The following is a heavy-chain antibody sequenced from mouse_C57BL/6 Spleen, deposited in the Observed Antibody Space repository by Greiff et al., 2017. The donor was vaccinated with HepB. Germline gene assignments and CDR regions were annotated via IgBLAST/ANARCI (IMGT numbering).Heavy chain of an antibody. CDR3: ARWGYGSSYGFDY. CDR2: IHPNSGST. V-gene: IGHV1-64*01. J-gene: IGHJ2*01. D-gene: IGHD1-1*01. CDR1: GYTFTSYW. Sequence: QVQLQQPGAELVKPGASVKLSCKASGYTFTSYWMHWVKQRPGQGLEWIGMIHPNSGSTNYNEKFKSKATLTVDKSSSTAYMQLSSLTSEDSAVYYVARWGYGSSYGFDYWGQGTTLTVSS.